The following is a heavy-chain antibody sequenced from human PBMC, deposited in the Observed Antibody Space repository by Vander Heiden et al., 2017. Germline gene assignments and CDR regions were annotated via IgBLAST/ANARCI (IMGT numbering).Heavy chain of an antibody. CDR2: INWNGGST. CDR1: GFPSDDYG. J-gene: IGHJ6*02. Sequence: EVQLLESGGAVVGPGGSLSLSLSASGFPSDDYGMSWVRQVPGKGLEWVAVINWNGGSTGYADSVKGRFTISRDNAQNSLYLQMNSLRVEDTALYYCARVYTGSPTGYYHYAMDVWGQGTTVTVSS. CDR3: ARVYTGSPTGYYHYAMDV. V-gene: IGHV3-20*03. D-gene: IGHD1-26*01.